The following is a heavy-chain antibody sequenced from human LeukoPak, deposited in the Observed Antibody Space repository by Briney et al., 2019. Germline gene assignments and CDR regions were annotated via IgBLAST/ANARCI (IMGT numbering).Heavy chain of an antibody. V-gene: IGHV4-39*07. Sequence: SETLSLTCTVSGGSVSSSSYYWGWIRQPPGKGLEWIGSIYHSGSTYYNPSLKIRVTISVDTSKNQFSLKMSSVTAADTAVYYCARDLRGWFDPWGQGTLVTVSS. CDR3: ARDLRGWFDP. CDR2: IYHSGST. J-gene: IGHJ5*02. CDR1: GGSVSSSSYY. D-gene: IGHD4-17*01.